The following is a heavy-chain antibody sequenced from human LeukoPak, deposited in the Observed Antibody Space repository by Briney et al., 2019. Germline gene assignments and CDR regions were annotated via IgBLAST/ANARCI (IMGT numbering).Heavy chain of an antibody. J-gene: IGHJ4*02. V-gene: IGHV3-48*03. D-gene: IGHD6-13*01. Sequence: PGGSLRLSCATSGFSFSTYEMNWVRQAPGKGLEWISYISSSSNSIYYADSVKGRFTISRDNAKNSLYLQMNSLRDDDTALYYCARGGLYSSSPFDYWGQGTLVTVSS. CDR3: ARGGLYSSSPFDY. CDR2: ISSSSNSI. CDR1: GFSFSTYE.